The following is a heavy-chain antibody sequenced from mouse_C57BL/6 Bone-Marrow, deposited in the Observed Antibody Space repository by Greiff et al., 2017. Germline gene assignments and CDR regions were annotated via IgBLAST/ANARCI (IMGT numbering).Heavy chain of an antibody. CDR2: INPYNGDT. D-gene: IGHD2-3*01. Sequence: EVQLQQSGPELVKPGDSVKISCKASGYSFTGYFMYWVMQSHGKSLEWIGRINPYNGDTFYNQKFKGKATLTVDKSSSKAHMGLRRLTSEDSAVYYCASDGYYEGFAYWGQGTLVTVSA. CDR3: ASDGYYEGFAY. J-gene: IGHJ3*01. CDR1: GYSFTGYF. V-gene: IGHV1-20*01.